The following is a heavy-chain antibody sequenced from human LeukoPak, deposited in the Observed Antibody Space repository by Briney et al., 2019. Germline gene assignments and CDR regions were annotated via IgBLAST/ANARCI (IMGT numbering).Heavy chain of an antibody. CDR2: ISVYNGNT. J-gene: IGHJ4*02. Sequence: ASVKVSCKASGYTFTGYYMHWVRQAPGQGLEWMGWISVYNGNTNYAQKLQGRVTMTTDTSTSTAYMELRSLRSDDTAVYYCARGGGTYYFDSSGYGDYWGQGSLVTVSS. V-gene: IGHV1-18*04. CDR3: ARGGGTYYFDSSGYGDY. D-gene: IGHD3-22*01. CDR1: GYTFTGYY.